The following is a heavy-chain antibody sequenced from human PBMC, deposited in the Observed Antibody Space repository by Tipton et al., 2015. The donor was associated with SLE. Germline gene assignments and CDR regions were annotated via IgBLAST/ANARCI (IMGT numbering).Heavy chain of an antibody. J-gene: IGHJ3*02. CDR1: SGSFSGYH. CDR2: INYSGST. D-gene: IGHD2/OR15-2a*01. Sequence: TLSLTCAIYSGSFSGYHWSWIRQPPGKGLEWIGEINYSGSTNYNPSIKSRATISIGTSKNQLSLKLSSVTAADTAVYYCARGVAHFYDSGSFDIWGQGTLVTVSS. V-gene: IGHV4-34*01. CDR3: ARGVAHFYDSGSFDI.